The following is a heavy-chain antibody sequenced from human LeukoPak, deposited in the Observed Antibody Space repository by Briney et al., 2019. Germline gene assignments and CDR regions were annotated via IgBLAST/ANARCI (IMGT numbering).Heavy chain of an antibody. J-gene: IGHJ1*01. Sequence: PSETLSLTCTVSGYSISSGYHWGWIRQPPGKGLEWIGSIYHSGSTYYNPSLKSRVTISVDTSKNQFSLKLRSVTAEDTAVYYCARVVQSTDSSGFYLPEYFQHWGQGTLVTVSS. CDR2: IYHSGST. D-gene: IGHD3-22*01. CDR1: GYSISSGYH. CDR3: ARVVQSTDSSGFYLPEYFQH. V-gene: IGHV4-38-2*02.